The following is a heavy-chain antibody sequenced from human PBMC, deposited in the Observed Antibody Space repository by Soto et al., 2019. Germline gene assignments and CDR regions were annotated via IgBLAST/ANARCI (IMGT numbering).Heavy chain of an antibody. CDR1: GGSIISGDYY. CDR2: IYYSGST. V-gene: IGHV4-30-4*01. D-gene: IGHD3-10*01. CDR3: ARLSIRDYYGMDV. J-gene: IGHJ6*02. Sequence: SETLSLTCTVSGGSIISGDYYWSGIRQPPGKGLEWIGYIYYSGSTYYNPSLKSRVTISVDTSKNQFSLKLSSVTAADTAVYYCARLSIRDYYGMDVWGQGTTVTVSS.